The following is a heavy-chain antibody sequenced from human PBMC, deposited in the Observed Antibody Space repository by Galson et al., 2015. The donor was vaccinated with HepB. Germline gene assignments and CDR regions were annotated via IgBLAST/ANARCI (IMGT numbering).Heavy chain of an antibody. CDR1: GFTVSSNY. CDR2: IYSGGST. Sequence: SLRLSCAASGFTVSSNYMSWVRQAPGKGLEWVSVIYSGGSTYYADSVKGRFTISRDNSKNTLYLQMNSLRAEDTAVYYCAREKRITIFGVVIIHHGMDVWGQGTTVTVSS. CDR3: AREKRITIFGVVIIHHGMDV. V-gene: IGHV3-53*01. J-gene: IGHJ6*02. D-gene: IGHD3-3*01.